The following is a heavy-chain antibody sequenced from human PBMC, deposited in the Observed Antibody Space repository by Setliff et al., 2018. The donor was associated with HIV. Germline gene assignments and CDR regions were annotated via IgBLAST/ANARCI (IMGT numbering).Heavy chain of an antibody. CDR3: ARGVVIQLWSFDY. CDR1: GGSFSGYS. V-gene: IGHV4-34*01. J-gene: IGHJ4*02. Sequence: PSETLSLTCAVYGGSFSGYSWSWIRQPPGKGLEWIGEINHSGGTKYNPSLKSRVIISVDTSKNQFSLKLSSVTAADTAVYYCARGVVIQLWSFDYWGQGSLVTVSS. D-gene: IGHD5-18*01. CDR2: INHSGGT.